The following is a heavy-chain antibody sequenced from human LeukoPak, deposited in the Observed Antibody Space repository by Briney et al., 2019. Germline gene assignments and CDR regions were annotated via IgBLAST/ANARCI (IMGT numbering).Heavy chain of an antibody. J-gene: IGHJ6*03. V-gene: IGHV3-66*01. Sequence: GGSLRLSCAASGITVSSNYMSWVRQAPGKGLEWVSFIHSGDRTYYADSVKGRFTISRDNSKNTLYLQMNSLRAEDTAVYYCARSIPGEYYYYMDVWGKGTTVTVSS. CDR1: GITVSSNY. CDR3: ARSIPGEYYYYMDV. CDR2: IHSGDRT.